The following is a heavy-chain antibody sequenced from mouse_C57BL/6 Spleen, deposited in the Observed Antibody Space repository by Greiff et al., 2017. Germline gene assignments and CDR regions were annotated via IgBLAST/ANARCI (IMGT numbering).Heavy chain of an antibody. CDR1: GFTFSSYA. V-gene: IGHV5-4*01. Sequence: EVHLVESGGGLVKPGGSLKLSCAASGFTFSSYAMSWVRQTPEKRLEWVATISDGGSYTYYPDNVKGRFTISRDNAKNNLYLQMSHLKSEDTAMYYCARDRVYYGSSPFAYWGHGTLVTVSA. CDR2: ISDGGSYT. J-gene: IGHJ3*01. CDR3: ARDRVYYGSSPFAY. D-gene: IGHD1-1*01.